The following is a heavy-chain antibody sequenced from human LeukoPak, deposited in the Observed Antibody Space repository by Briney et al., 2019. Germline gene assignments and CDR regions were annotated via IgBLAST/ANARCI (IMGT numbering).Heavy chain of an antibody. CDR3: AKDKSGYYDFWSGYES. D-gene: IGHD3-3*01. V-gene: IGHV3-30-3*01. Sequence: GGSLRLSCAASGFTFSSYATHWVRQAPGKGLEWVAVISYDGSNKYYADSVKGRFTISRDNSKNTLYLQMNSLRAEDTAVYYCAKDKSGYYDFWSGYESWGQGTLVTVSS. J-gene: IGHJ4*02. CDR2: ISYDGSNK. CDR1: GFTFSSYA.